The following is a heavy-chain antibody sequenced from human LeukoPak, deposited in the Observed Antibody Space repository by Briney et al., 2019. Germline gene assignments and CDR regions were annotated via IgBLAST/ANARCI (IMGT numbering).Heavy chain of an antibody. D-gene: IGHD1-26*01. CDR3: LYSGSSDAFDI. J-gene: IGHJ3*02. CDR2: IIPILGIA. CDR1: GYTLTELS. Sequence: SVKVSCRVSGYTLTELSMHWVRQAPGQGLEWMGRIIPILGIANYAQKFQGRVTITADKSTSTAYMELSSLRSEDTAVYYCLYSGSSDAFDIWGQGTMVTVSS. V-gene: IGHV1-69*02.